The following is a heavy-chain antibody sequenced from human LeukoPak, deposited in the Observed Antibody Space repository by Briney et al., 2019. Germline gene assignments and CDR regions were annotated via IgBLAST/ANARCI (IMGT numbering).Heavy chain of an antibody. J-gene: IGHJ6*02. CDR3: ARGDYDFSSVYPYVMGV. V-gene: IGHV4-59*01. D-gene: IGHD3-3*01. CDR1: GGSISSYY. Sequence: PSETLSLTCTVSGGSISSYYWSWIRQPPGKGLEWIGYIYYSGSTNYNPSLKSRVTISVDTSKNQFSLKLSSVTAADTAVYYCARGDYDFSSVYPYVMGVWGQGTTVIVSS. CDR2: IYYSGST.